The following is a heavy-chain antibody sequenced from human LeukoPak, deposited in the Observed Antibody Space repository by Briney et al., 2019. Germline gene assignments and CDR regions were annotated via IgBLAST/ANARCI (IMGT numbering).Heavy chain of an antibody. CDR2: ISGSGSST. Sequence: GGSLRLSRAASGFTFSSFDMNWVRQAPGKGLEWVSRISGSGSSTYYAESVKGRFTISRDNSKNTLFLQMNSLRDEDTAVYYCAKDGRNYYDTSGYYYGEYFQHWGQGTLVTVSS. D-gene: IGHD3-22*01. CDR3: AKDGRNYYDTSGYYYGEYFQH. J-gene: IGHJ1*01. V-gene: IGHV3-23*01. CDR1: GFTFSSFD.